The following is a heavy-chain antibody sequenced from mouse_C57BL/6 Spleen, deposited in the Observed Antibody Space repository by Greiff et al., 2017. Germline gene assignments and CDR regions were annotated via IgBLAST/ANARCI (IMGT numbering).Heavy chain of an antibody. CDR1: GYSFTGYY. CDR2: INPSTGGT. Sequence: VQLQQSGPELVKPGASVKISCKASGYSFTGYYMNWVKQSPEKSLEWIGEINPSTGGTTYNQKFKAKATLTVDKSSSTAYMQLKSLTSEDSAVYYCARREAHFDYWGQGTTLTVSS. J-gene: IGHJ2*01. D-gene: IGHD3-2*02. V-gene: IGHV1-42*01. CDR3: ARREAHFDY.